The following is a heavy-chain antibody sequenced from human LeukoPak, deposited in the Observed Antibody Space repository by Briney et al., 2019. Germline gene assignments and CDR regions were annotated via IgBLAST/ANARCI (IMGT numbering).Heavy chain of an antibody. Sequence: VASVKVSCKASGYTFTSYYMHWVRQAPGQELEWMGIINPSGGSTSYAQKFQGRVTMTRDTSTSTVYMELSSLRSEDTAVYYCARAEAPPDAFDIWGQGTMVTVSS. CDR3: ARAEAPPDAFDI. CDR1: GYTFTSYY. CDR2: INPSGGST. J-gene: IGHJ3*02. V-gene: IGHV1-46*01.